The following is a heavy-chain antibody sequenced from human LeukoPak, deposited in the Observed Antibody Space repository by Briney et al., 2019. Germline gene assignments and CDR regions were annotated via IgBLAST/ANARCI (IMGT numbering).Heavy chain of an antibody. CDR3: ARVLGEDTAMAYNYYYGMDV. J-gene: IGHJ6*02. CDR1: GGTFSSYA. CDR2: IIPILGIA. Sequence: ASVKVSCKASGGTFSSYAISWVRQAPGQGLEWMGRIIPILGIANYAQKFQGRVTITADKSTSTAYMELSSLRSEDTAVYYCARVLGEDTAMAYNYYYGMDVWGQGTTVTVSS. V-gene: IGHV1-69*04. D-gene: IGHD5-18*01.